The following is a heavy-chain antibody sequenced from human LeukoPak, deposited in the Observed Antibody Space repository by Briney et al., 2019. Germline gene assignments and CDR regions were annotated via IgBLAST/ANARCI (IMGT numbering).Heavy chain of an antibody. Sequence: GGSLRLSRAASGFTFSSYSMNWVRQAPGEGLEYISYIDSTSSIIYYADSVKSRFTISRDNAKNSLYLQMNSLRDEDTAVYYCVRDLNWNLDFWGQGTLVTVSS. J-gene: IGHJ4*02. CDR3: VRDLNWNLDF. CDR2: IDSTSSII. D-gene: IGHD1-1*01. V-gene: IGHV3-48*02. CDR1: GFTFSSYS.